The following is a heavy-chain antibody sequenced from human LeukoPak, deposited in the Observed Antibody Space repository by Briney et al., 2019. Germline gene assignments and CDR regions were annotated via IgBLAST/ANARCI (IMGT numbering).Heavy chain of an antibody. J-gene: IGHJ6*03. Sequence: GGSLRLSCAASGFTFDDYAMHWVRQAPGKGLEWVSSISWNSGSIGYADSVKGRFIISRDNAKNSLYLQMNSLRAEDAAVYFCARVKQQLVRLLGRDTTYYYYYYMDVWGKGTTVTVSS. V-gene: IGHV3-9*01. D-gene: IGHD6-13*01. CDR1: GFTFDDYA. CDR3: ARVKQQLVRLLGRDTTYYYYYYMDV. CDR2: ISWNSGSI.